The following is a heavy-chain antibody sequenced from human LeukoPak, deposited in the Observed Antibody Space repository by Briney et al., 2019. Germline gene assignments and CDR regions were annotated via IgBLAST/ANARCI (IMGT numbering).Heavy chain of an antibody. Sequence: GRSLRLSCAASGFTFSSYGMHWVRQAPGKGLEWVAVIWYDGSNKYYADSVKGRFTISRDNSENTLYLQMNSLRAEDTAVYYCARGGYDSSGYPYYYFDYWGQGTLVTVSS. CDR2: IWYDGSNK. J-gene: IGHJ4*02. CDR1: GFTFSSYG. V-gene: IGHV3-33*01. CDR3: ARGGYDSSGYPYYYFDY. D-gene: IGHD3-22*01.